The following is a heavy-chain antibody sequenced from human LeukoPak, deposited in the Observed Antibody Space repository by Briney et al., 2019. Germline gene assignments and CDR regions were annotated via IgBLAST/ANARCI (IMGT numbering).Heavy chain of an antibody. V-gene: IGHV4-59*01. CDR2: IYYSGST. J-gene: IGHJ4*02. D-gene: IGHD2-2*02. CDR1: GGSISSYY. Sequence: SGTLSLTCTVSGGSISSYYWSWIRQPPGKGLEWIGYIYYSGSTNYNPSLKSRVTISVDTSKNQFSLKLSSVTAADTAVYYCARGRGYCSSASCYTVFDYWGQGTLVTVSS. CDR3: ARGRGYCSSASCYTVFDY.